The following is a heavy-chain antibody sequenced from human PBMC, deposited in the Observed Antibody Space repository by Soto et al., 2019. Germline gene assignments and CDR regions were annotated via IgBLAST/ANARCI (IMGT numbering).Heavy chain of an antibody. CDR2: ISSSSSYI. CDR1: GFTFSSYS. V-gene: IGHV3-21*01. CDR3: ARDVVGARHNWFDP. Sequence: GGSLRLSCAASGFTFSSYSMNWIRQAPGKGLEWVSSISSSSSYIYYADSVKGRFTISRDNAKNSLYLQMNSLRAEDTAVYYCARDVVGARHNWFDPWGQGXLVTVSS. J-gene: IGHJ5*02. D-gene: IGHD1-26*01.